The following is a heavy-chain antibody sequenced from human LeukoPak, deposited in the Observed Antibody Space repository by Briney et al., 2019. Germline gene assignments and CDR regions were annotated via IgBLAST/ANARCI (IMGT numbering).Heavy chain of an antibody. CDR1: GFTFSSYS. CDR2: ISSSSSTI. J-gene: IGHJ4*02. Sequence: GGSLRLSCAASGFTFSSYSMNWVRQAPGKGLEWVSYISSSSSTIYYADSVKGRFTISRDNAKNSLYLQMNSLRAEDTAVYYCARDLGLDGDWGQGTLVTVSS. CDR3: ARDLGLDGD. D-gene: IGHD2-2*03. V-gene: IGHV3-48*01.